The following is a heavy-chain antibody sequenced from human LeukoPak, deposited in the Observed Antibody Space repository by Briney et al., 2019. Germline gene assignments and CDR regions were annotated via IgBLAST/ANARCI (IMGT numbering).Heavy chain of an antibody. D-gene: IGHD4-17*01. V-gene: IGHV4-59*12. CDR1: GDSISGYY. CDR3: TRMTTGHDY. J-gene: IGHJ4*02. CDR2: IHYTGST. Sequence: PSETLSLTCTVSGDSISGYYWTWIRQPPGKGLEWIGYIHYTGSTNYNPSLKSRVTLSIDTSRKQFSLNLRSVTVADTGIYYCTRMTTGHDYWGQGTLVTVSS.